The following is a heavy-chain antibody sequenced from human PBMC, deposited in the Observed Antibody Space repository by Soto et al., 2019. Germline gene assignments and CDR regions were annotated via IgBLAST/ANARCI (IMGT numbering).Heavy chain of an antibody. Sequence: GGSLRLSCAASGFTFSSYGMHWVRQAPGKGLEWVAVISYDGSNKYYADSVKGRFTISRDNSKNTLYLQMNSLRAEDTAVYYCAKVSRSIAVAGYYYYGMDVWGQGTTVTVSS. J-gene: IGHJ6*02. D-gene: IGHD6-19*01. CDR2: ISYDGSNK. V-gene: IGHV3-30*18. CDR3: AKVSRSIAVAGYYYYGMDV. CDR1: GFTFSSYG.